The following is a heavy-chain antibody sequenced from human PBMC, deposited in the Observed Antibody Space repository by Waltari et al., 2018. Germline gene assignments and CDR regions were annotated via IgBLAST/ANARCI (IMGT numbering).Heavy chain of an antibody. CDR1: GASLNSGSSY. J-gene: IGHJ5*02. CDR2: IFSCGNT. V-gene: IGHV4-61*02. Sequence: QVQLQESGPGLVKPSETLSLSCSVSGASLNSGSSYWTWSRQPAGKGLEWIGHIFSCGNTNYKSSLKSRVTISADTSKSHFSLNLRSVTAADTGLYYCARAEYNWNDAVTFDHWGQGTSVIVS. CDR3: ARAEYNWNDAVTFDH. D-gene: IGHD1-20*01.